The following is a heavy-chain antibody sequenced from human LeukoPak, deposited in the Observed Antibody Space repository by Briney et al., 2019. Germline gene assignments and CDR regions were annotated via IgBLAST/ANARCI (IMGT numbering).Heavy chain of an antibody. Sequence: ASVKVSCKASGYTFNSYGISWVRQAPGQGLEWMGWISAYNGNTNYAEKLQGRVTMTTDTSTSTAYMELRSLRSDDTAVYYCAREYCSSTSCYGVDYWGQGALVTVSS. CDR2: ISAYNGNT. CDR3: AREYCSSTSCYGVDY. V-gene: IGHV1-18*01. CDR1: GYTFNSYG. D-gene: IGHD2-2*01. J-gene: IGHJ4*02.